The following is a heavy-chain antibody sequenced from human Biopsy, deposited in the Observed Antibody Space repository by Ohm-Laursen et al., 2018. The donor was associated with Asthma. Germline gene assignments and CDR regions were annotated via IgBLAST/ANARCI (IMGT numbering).Heavy chain of an antibody. CDR1: GYTFTSYY. D-gene: IGHD1-7*01. Sequence: ASVKVSCKVSGYTFTSYYMHWVRQAPGQGLEWMGIINPSGGSTSYAQKFQGRVTMTRDTSTSTVYMELSSLRSEDTAVYYCARRGITGTTLDYWGQRTLVTVSS. CDR2: INPSGGST. V-gene: IGHV1-46*01. CDR3: ARRGITGTTLDY. J-gene: IGHJ4*02.